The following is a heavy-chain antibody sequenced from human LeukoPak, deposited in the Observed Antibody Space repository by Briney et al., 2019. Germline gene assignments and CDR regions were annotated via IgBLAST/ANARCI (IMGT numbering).Heavy chain of an antibody. J-gene: IGHJ3*02. CDR3: ARDLAKWELSWAAFDI. CDR1: GFTFSSYW. CDR2: IKQDGSEK. Sequence: PGGSLRLSCAASGFTFSSYWMTWVPQAPGKGLEWVANIKQDGSEKYYVDSVMGRFTISRDNAMDSLYLQLNSLRVKDTAVYYCARDLAKWELSWAAFDIWGQGTMVTVSS. V-gene: IGHV3-7*01. D-gene: IGHD1-26*01.